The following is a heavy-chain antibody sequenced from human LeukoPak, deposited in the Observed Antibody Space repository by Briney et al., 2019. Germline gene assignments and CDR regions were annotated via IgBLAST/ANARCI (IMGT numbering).Heavy chain of an antibody. V-gene: IGHV3-23*01. CDR1: GFTINIYA. Sequence: GRSLRLSCAPSGFTINIYAMTWVRQAPGKGLEWVSSITVNGGGISYADSVKGRFTISRDNSKNTLYLQMNSLRAEDTAVYYCAKDPNGDYVGAFDGWDQGTRVTVSS. J-gene: IGHJ3*01. D-gene: IGHD4-17*01. CDR3: AKDPNGDYVGAFDG. CDR2: ITVNGGGI.